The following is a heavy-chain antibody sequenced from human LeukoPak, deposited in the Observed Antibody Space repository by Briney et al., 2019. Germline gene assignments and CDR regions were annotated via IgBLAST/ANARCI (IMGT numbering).Heavy chain of an antibody. CDR2: INHSGST. CDR1: GGSFSGYY. Sequence: SETLSLTCAVYGGSFSGYYWSWIRQPPGKGLEWIGEINHSGSTNYNPSLKSRVTISVDTSKNQFSLKLSSVAAADTAVYYCAREDSSSWYYFDYWGQGTLVTVSS. J-gene: IGHJ4*02. D-gene: IGHD6-13*01. V-gene: IGHV4-34*01. CDR3: AREDSSSWYYFDY.